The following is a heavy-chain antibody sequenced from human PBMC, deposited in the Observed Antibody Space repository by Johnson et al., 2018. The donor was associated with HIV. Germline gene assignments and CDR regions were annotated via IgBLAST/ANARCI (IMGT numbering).Heavy chain of an antibody. J-gene: IGHJ3*02. CDR3: ARADSSSSPWMGLDI. Sequence: VQLVESGGGLVQPGGSLRLSCAASGFTFSSYAMSWVRQAPGRGLEWVSSISGSGGSTYYADSVKGRFTISRDNSKNTLFLQMNSLRAEDTAVYYCARADSSSSPWMGLDIWGQGTMVTVSS. CDR2: ISGSGGST. CDR1: GFTFSSYA. V-gene: IGHV3-23*04. D-gene: IGHD6-13*01.